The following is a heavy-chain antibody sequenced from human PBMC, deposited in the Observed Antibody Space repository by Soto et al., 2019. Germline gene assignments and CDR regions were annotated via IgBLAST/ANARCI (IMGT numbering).Heavy chain of an antibody. D-gene: IGHD3-22*01. CDR2: IIPIFGTA. J-gene: IGHJ4*02. CDR3: ARDRVTYYYDSSGYQALGY. CDR1: GYTFTSYG. Sequence: SVKVSCKASGYTFTSYGISWVRQAPGQGLEWMGGIIPIFGTANYAQKFQGRVTITADESTSTAYMELSSLRSEDTAVYYCARDRVTYYYDSSGYQALGYWGQGTLVTVSS. V-gene: IGHV1-69*13.